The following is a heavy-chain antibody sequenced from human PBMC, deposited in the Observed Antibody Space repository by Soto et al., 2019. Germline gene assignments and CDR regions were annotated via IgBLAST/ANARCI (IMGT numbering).Heavy chain of an antibody. J-gene: IGHJ4*02. CDR1: GCTFTVYY. CDR2: INPKSGGT. V-gene: IGHV1-2*02. CDR3: ERYLAKGGGSAGFAY. Sequence: GASVKGSCKASGCTFTVYYMPWVRQAPVRGLEGMGWINPKSGGTMYPQKVQGRVPMTWDTSISTAYMAMTRLRYDNTAVYYCERYLAKGGGSAGFAYWGQGTLVTVSS. D-gene: IGHD1-26*01.